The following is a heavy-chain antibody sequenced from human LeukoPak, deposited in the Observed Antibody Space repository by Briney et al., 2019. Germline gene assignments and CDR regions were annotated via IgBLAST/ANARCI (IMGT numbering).Heavy chain of an antibody. J-gene: IGHJ4*02. V-gene: IGHV4-39*01. Sequence: SETLSLTCTVSGGSIRGSIDYWGWIRQSPGKGLEWIGSVYYSGSTYYNPSLKSRVSISVDTSKNQFHLRLASVTAADTAVYYCARNESVLGTTGLNDFFDDWGQGTLVTVSS. CDR3: ARNESVLGTTGLNDFFDD. CDR2: VYYSGST. CDR1: GGSIRGSIDY. D-gene: IGHD1-26*01.